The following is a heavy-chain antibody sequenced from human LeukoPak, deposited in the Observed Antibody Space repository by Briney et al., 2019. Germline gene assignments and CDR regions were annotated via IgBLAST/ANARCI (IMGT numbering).Heavy chain of an antibody. Sequence: PGGSLRLSCAASGFTFSSYAMHWVRQAPGKGLEWVAVISYDGSNKYYADSVKGRFTISRDNSKNTLYLQMNSLRAEDTAVYYCARTGVTNIVLIGWFDPWGQGTLVTVSS. J-gene: IGHJ5*02. CDR3: ARTGVTNIVLIGWFDP. V-gene: IGHV3-30*04. CDR2: ISYDGSNK. CDR1: GFTFSSYA. D-gene: IGHD2-8*01.